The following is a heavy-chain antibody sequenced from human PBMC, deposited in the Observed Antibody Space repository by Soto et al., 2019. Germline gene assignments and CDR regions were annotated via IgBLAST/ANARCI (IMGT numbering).Heavy chain of an antibody. V-gene: IGHV5-51*01. CDR2: IYPGDSDT. CDR3: ARLRSYVWGSYRPYYYYGMDV. D-gene: IGHD3-16*02. J-gene: IGHJ6*02. Sequence: LGESLKISCKGSGYSFTSYWIGWVRQMPGKGLEWMGIIYPGDSDTRYSPSFQGQVTISADKSISTAYLQWSSLKASDTAMYYCARLRSYVWGSYRPYYYYGMDVWGQGTTVTVSS. CDR1: GYSFTSYW.